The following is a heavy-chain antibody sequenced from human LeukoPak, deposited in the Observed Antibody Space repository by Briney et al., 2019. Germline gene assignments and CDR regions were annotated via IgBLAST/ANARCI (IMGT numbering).Heavy chain of an antibody. J-gene: IGHJ4*02. CDR1: GFTFTSYG. D-gene: IGHD3-10*01. CDR2: ISAYNGNT. Sequence: GGSLRLSCAASGFTFTSYGISWVRQAPGQGLEWMGWISAYNGNTNYAQKLQGRVTMTTDTSTSTAYMELRSLRSDDTAVYYCARDLRFYYGSGSYSPADYWGQGTLVTVSS. CDR3: ARDLRFYYGSGSYSPADY. V-gene: IGHV1-18*01.